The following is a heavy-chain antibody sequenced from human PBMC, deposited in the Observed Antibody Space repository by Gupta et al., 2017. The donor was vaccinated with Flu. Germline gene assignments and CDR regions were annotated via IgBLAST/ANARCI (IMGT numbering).Heavy chain of an antibody. CDR1: GGSISDYY. CDR3: ARHVADWPHYFDY. CDR2: IYYSGST. D-gene: IGHD3-9*01. J-gene: IGHJ4*02. Sequence: VQLQESGPGLVKPSETLSLTCTVSGGSISDYYWSWIRQPPGKGLEWIGFIYYSGSTNYNPSLKSRVTISVDTSKNQFSLKLNSVTAADTAVYYCARHVADWPHYFDYWGQGTLVTVSS. V-gene: IGHV4-59*08.